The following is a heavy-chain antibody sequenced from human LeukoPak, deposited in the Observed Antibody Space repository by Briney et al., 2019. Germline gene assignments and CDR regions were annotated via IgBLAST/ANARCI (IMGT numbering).Heavy chain of an antibody. Sequence: SVKVSCKASGGTFSSYAISWVRQAPGQGLEWMGGIIPIFGTANYAQKFQGRVTITADESTSTAYMELSSLRSEDTAVYHCARGGTPGYCSSTSCYDPRYYFDYWGQGTLVTVSS. D-gene: IGHD2-2*01. J-gene: IGHJ4*02. CDR2: IIPIFGTA. V-gene: IGHV1-69*13. CDR3: ARGGTPGYCSSTSCYDPRYYFDY. CDR1: GGTFSSYA.